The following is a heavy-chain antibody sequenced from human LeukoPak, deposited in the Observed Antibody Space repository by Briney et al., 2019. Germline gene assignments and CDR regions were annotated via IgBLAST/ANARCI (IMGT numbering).Heavy chain of an antibody. Sequence: SETLSLTCTVSGGSINNYYWSWIRQPPGKGLDWIGYLHYSGSTSYNPSLKSRITISVDTSKNQFSLKLSSVTAADTAVYYCARYEAGGSALDSWGQGTLVTVSS. D-gene: IGHD2-15*01. CDR3: ARYEAGGSALDS. V-gene: IGHV4-59*01. J-gene: IGHJ4*02. CDR1: GGSINNYY. CDR2: LHYSGST.